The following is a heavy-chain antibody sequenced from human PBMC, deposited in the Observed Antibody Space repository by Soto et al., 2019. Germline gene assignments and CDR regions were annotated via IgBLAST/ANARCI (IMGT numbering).Heavy chain of an antibody. Sequence: EVQLVESGGGLVQPGGTLRLSCAASGFIFSSDWMHWVRQAPGKGLVWVSRINNVGSDSSYADSVKGRFTISRDNAKSTLYLQMNSLRAEDTAVSYCATTRYSDYTMDVWGQETTVTVSS. CDR1: GFIFSSDW. V-gene: IGHV3-74*01. CDR2: INNVGSDS. D-gene: IGHD3-9*01. CDR3: ATTRYSDYTMDV. J-gene: IGHJ6*02.